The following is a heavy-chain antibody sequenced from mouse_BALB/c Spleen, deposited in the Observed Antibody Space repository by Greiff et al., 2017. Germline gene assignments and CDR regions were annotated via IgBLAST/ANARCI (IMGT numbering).Heavy chain of an antibody. CDR1: GFTFSSYG. CDR2: ISSGGSYT. CDR3: ARQMDY. Sequence: EVQLVESGGGLVKPGGSLKLSCAASGFTFSSYGMSWVRQTPDKRLEWVATISSGGSYTYYPDSVKGRFTISRDNAKNTLYLQMSSLKSEDTAMYYCARQMDYWGQGTSVTVSS. J-gene: IGHJ4*01. V-gene: IGHV5-6*01.